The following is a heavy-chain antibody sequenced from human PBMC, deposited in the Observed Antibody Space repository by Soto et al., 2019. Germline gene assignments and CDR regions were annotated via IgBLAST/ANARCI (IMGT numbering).Heavy chain of an antibody. J-gene: IGHJ4*02. Sequence: SETLSLTCAVYGGSFSGYYWSWIRQPPGKGLEWIGEINHSGSTNYNPSLKSRVTISVDTSKNQFSLKLSSVTAADTAVYYCARTINPCGGDCYYYFDYWGQGTLVTVS. CDR1: GGSFSGYY. V-gene: IGHV4-34*01. CDR2: INHSGST. CDR3: ARTINPCGGDCYYYFDY. D-gene: IGHD2-21*01.